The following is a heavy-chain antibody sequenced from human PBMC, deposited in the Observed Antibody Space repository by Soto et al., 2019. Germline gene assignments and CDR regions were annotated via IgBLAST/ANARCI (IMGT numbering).Heavy chain of an antibody. Sequence: SQTLSLTCTVSGGSISSYYWSWIRQPPGKGLEWIGYIYYSGSTNYNPSLKSRVTISVDTSKNQFSLKLSSVTAADTAVYYCAREHYYGSGYYFDYWGQGTLVTVSS. J-gene: IGHJ4*02. CDR1: GGSISSYY. CDR3: AREHYYGSGYYFDY. V-gene: IGHV4-59*01. D-gene: IGHD3-10*01. CDR2: IYYSGST.